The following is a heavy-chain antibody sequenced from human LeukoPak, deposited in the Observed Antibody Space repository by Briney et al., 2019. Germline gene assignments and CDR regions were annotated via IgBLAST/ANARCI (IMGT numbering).Heavy chain of an antibody. J-gene: IGHJ5*02. CDR2: INYSGST. CDR3: ARTHFDSLGWFDP. D-gene: IGHD3-9*01. CDR1: GGSMRSSNFY. V-gene: IGHV4-39*07. Sequence: SETLSLTCTVSGGSMRSSNFYRGWIRQPPGKGLEWIGNINYSGSTYYNPSVKSRVTLSVDVSKNRFSLNLTSVTAADTALYFCARTHFDSLGWFDPWGQGIQVIVSS.